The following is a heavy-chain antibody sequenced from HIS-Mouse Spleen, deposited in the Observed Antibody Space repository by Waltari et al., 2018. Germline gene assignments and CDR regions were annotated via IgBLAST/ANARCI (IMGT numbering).Heavy chain of an antibody. V-gene: IGHV1-2*02. CDR3: ARYNALYRLYYFDY. D-gene: IGHD2-2*02. CDR1: GYTFPGYY. J-gene: IGHJ4*02. Sequence: QVQLVQAGAEVKKPGASVKVSCKASGYTFPGYYMLWVRQAPGQGLEWMGWINPNSGGTNYAQKFQGRVTMTRDTSISTAYMELSRLRSDDTAVYYCARYNALYRLYYFDYWGQGTLVTVSS. CDR2: INPNSGGT.